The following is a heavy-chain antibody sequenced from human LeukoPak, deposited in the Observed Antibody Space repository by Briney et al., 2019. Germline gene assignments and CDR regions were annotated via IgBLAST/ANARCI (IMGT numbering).Heavy chain of an antibody. CDR2: ISSSSSYI. V-gene: IGHV3-21*01. CDR3: ARDTYYYDSSGYYKYFQH. CDR1: GFTFSSYS. Sequence: GGSLRLSCAASGFTFSSYSMNWVRQAPGKGLEWVSSISSSSSYIYYADSVKGRFTISRDNAKNSLYLQMNSLRAEDTAVYYCARDTYYYDSSGYYKYFQHWGQGTLVTVLS. J-gene: IGHJ1*01. D-gene: IGHD3-22*01.